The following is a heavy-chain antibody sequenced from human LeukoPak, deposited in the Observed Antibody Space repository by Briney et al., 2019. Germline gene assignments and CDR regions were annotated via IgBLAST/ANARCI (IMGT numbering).Heavy chain of an antibody. CDR2: IIPIFGTA. Sequence: SVKVSCKASGCTFSSYAISWVRQAPGQGLEWMGRIIPIFGTANYAQKFQGRVTITTDESTSTAYMELSSLRSEDTAVYYCARDSPIAALTDYWGQGTLVTVSS. D-gene: IGHD6-13*01. CDR3: ARDSPIAALTDY. CDR1: GCTFSSYA. J-gene: IGHJ4*02. V-gene: IGHV1-69*05.